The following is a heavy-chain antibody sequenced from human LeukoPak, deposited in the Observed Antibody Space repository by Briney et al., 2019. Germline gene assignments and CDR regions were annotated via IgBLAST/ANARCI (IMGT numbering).Heavy chain of an antibody. CDR3: ARVQGSSGPGIFEY. J-gene: IGHJ4*02. D-gene: IGHD6-19*01. CDR2: IKQDGSEE. V-gene: IGHV3-7*01. CDR1: GFTFSNYW. Sequence: GGSLRLSCAASGFTFSNYWMSWVCQAPGKGLEWVANIKQDGSEEYYVDSVKGRFTVSRDNARSSLYLQMNSLRVEDTAVYYCARVQGSSGPGIFEYWGQGILVPVSS.